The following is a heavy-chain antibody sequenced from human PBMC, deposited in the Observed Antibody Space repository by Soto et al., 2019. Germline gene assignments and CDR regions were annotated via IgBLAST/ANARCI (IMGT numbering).Heavy chain of an antibody. V-gene: IGHV3-7*01. CDR1: GFTYSTYC. Sequence: EVQLVESGGGVVHPGESLTLSCVATGFTYSTYCMAWVRQVPGKGLEWVAYMNPDGSQTFYVDSVKGRFTIFRDNTKNPLYLQISSLRVEDTAVYYCAREPRVLSYWGQGTLVAVSS. CDR3: AREPRVLSY. J-gene: IGHJ1*01. D-gene: IGHD3-10*01. CDR2: MNPDGSQT.